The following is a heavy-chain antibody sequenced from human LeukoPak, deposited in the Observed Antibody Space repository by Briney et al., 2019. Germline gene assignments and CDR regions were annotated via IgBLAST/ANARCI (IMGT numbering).Heavy chain of an antibody. CDR2: MNPNSGNT. CDR1: GYTSTSYD. J-gene: IGHJ4*02. Sequence: ASVKVSCKASGYTSTSYDINWVRQATGQGLEWMGWMNPNSGNTGYAQKFQGRVTMTRNTSISTAYMELSSLRSEDTAVYYCARPPRRMVRGVMGGYWGQGTLVPSPQ. V-gene: IGHV1-8*01. D-gene: IGHD3-10*01. CDR3: ARPPRRMVRGVMGGY.